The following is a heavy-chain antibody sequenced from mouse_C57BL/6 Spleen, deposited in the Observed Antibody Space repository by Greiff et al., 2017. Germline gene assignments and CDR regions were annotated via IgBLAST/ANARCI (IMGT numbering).Heavy chain of an antibody. CDR1: GFTFSSYA. D-gene: IGHD1-1*01. J-gene: IGHJ1*03. CDR2: ISDGGSYT. V-gene: IGHV5-4*03. CDR3: ASGGYGSSSRDWCFDV. Sequence: EVKVVESGGGLVKPGGSLKLSCAASGFTFSSYAMSWVRQTPEKRLEWVATISDGGSYTYYPDNVKGRFTISRDNAKNNLYLQMSHLTSEDTAMYYCASGGYGSSSRDWCFDVWGTGTTVTVSA.